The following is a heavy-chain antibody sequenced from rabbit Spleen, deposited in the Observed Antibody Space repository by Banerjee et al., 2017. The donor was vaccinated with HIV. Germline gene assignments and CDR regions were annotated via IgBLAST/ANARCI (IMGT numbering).Heavy chain of an antibody. Sequence: QSLEESGGDLVKPGASLTLTCTVSGFSLSTYRVCWVRQAPGKGLEWIGYIDPVFGITVYASWVNGRFTISSHNAQNTLYLQLSSLTAADTATYFCVRDRANIGGDYGPYYFDLWGPGTLVTVS. J-gene: IGHJ4*01. D-gene: IGHD2-1*01. CDR1: GFSLSTYR. CDR2: IDPVFGIT. V-gene: IGHV1S7*01. CDR3: VRDRANIGGDYGPYYFDL.